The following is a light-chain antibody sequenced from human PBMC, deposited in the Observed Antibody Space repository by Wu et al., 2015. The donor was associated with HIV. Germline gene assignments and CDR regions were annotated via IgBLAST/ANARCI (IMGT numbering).Light chain of an antibody. V-gene: IGKV1-39*01. CDR3: QEYNGY. Sequence: DIQMTQSPPSLSASLGDRVTITCRASQSIESYLNWYQQKPGEGPNLLIYSASSLQSGVPSRFSGSGSGTDFTLTITSLQFEDFATYYCQEYNGYFGGGTKVDIK. CDR2: SAS. CDR1: QSIESY. J-gene: IGKJ4*01.